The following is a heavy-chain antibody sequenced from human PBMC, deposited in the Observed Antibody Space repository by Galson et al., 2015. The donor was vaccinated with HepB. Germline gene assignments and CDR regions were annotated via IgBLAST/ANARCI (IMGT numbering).Heavy chain of an antibody. CDR1: GFTFSSYW. J-gene: IGHJ6*02. CDR3: ARDYGDPDGYYYYGMDV. V-gene: IGHV3-74*01. D-gene: IGHD4-17*01. CDR2: INSDGSST. Sequence: SLRLSCAASGFTFSSYWMHWVRQAPGKGLVWVSRINSDGSSTSYADSVKGRFTISRDNAKNTLYLQMNSLRAEDTAVYYCARDYGDPDGYYYYGMDVWGQGTPVTVSS.